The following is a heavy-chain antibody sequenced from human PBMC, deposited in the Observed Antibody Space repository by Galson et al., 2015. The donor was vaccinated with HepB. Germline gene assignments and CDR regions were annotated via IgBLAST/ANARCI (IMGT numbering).Heavy chain of an antibody. Sequence: SLRLSCAASGFTFSSYAMHWVRQAPGKGLEHVSAISSNGGSTYYADSVKGRFTISRDNSKNTLYLQMSSLRAEDTAVYYCVKDRGSSWPEYFQHWGQGTLVTVSS. V-gene: IGHV3-64D*06. CDR2: ISSNGGST. CDR3: VKDRGSSWPEYFQH. D-gene: IGHD6-13*01. CDR1: GFTFSSYA. J-gene: IGHJ1*01.